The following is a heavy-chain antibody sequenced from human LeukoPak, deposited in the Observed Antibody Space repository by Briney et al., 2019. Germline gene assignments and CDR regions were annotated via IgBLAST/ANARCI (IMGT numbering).Heavy chain of an antibody. Sequence: GGSLRLSCGASGFTFSNYGMLWVRQTPGKGLEWVAFIRYDGNNKLYADSMKGRFTISRDNSKNTLYLHINSLRAEDTAVYYCARDPNYYDSIGYFDYWGQGTLVTVSS. D-gene: IGHD3-22*01. CDR1: GFTFSNYG. CDR3: ARDPNYYDSIGYFDY. J-gene: IGHJ4*02. CDR2: IRYDGNNK. V-gene: IGHV3-30*02.